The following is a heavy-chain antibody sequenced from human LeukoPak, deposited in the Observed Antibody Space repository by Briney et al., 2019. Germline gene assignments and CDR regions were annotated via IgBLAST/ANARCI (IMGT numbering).Heavy chain of an antibody. D-gene: IGHD3-9*01. CDR2: IYHSGST. J-gene: IGHJ6*03. CDR1: DYSISSGYY. Sequence: SETLSLTCAVSDYSISSGYYWGWIRQPPGKGLEWIGSIYHSGSTYYNPSLKSRVTISVDTSKNQFSLKLSSVTAADTAVYYCARLDYDILTGYSYYYYYMDVWGKGTTVTVSS. CDR3: ARLDYDILTGYSYYYYYMDV. V-gene: IGHV4-38-2*01.